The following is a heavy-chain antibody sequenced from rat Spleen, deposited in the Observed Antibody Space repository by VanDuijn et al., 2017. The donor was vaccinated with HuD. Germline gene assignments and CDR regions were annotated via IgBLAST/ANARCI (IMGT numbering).Heavy chain of an antibody. V-gene: IGHV5-19*01. CDR3: ARRHYGYTDYFDY. J-gene: IGHJ2*01. CDR2: ISPSGGST. CDR1: GFTFSNYG. D-gene: IGHD1-9*01. Sequence: EVLLVESNGGLVQPGRSLKLSCVASGFTFSNYGMHWVRQAPTKGLEWVASISPSGGSTYYRDSVKGRFTISRDNAKSTLSLQMDSLRSEDTATYYCARRHYGYTDYFDYWGQGVMVTVSS.